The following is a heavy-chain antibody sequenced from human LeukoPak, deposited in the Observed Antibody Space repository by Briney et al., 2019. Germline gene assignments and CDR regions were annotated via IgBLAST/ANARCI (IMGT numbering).Heavy chain of an antibody. Sequence: GGSLRLSCAASGFTFSNYDMTWVRQAPGKGLEWVSGISGSGGSTYYADSVKARFTISRDNSRNTLYLQMNSLRAEDTAVYYGAKVVVVVPAAIGNGMDVWGQGTTVTVSS. CDR3: AKVVVVVPAAIGNGMDV. D-gene: IGHD2-2*01. J-gene: IGHJ6*02. CDR1: GFTFSNYD. CDR2: ISGSGGST. V-gene: IGHV3-23*01.